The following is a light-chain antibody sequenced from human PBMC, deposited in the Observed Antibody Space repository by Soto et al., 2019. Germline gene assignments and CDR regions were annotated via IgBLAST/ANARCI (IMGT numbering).Light chain of an antibody. V-gene: IGKV3D-15*01. Sequence: EVVITQSPVTLSVSPGERATLSCMPSQFVSSNLAWYQQKPGQAPRLPIYGASTRATGIPARFSGSGSGTEFTLTIRNLQSEDFAVYFCQQYHNWPPINFGQGTRRAIK. CDR3: QQYHNWPPIN. CDR1: QFVSSN. J-gene: IGKJ5*01. CDR2: GAS.